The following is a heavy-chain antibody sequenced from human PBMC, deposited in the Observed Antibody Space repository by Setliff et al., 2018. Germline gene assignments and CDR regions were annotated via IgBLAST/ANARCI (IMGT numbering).Heavy chain of an antibody. V-gene: IGHV3-23*01. D-gene: IGHD3-22*01. CDR2: ITSNGNSL. CDR3: AKDRKNYYDTSGYPDAFDI. Sequence: PGGSLRLSCAASGFTFSTYALSWVRQAPGKGPEWVSTITSNGNSLYYADSVKGRFIVSRDNSKNTMYLQLRSLRADDTAIYYCAKDRKNYYDTSGYPDAFDIWGQGTTVTVSS. J-gene: IGHJ3*02. CDR1: GFTFSTYA.